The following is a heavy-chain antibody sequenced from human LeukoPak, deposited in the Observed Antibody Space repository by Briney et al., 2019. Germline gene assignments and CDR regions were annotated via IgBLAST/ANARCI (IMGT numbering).Heavy chain of an antibody. D-gene: IGHD3-10*01. Sequence: GGSLRLSCAASGFIFSNYWMNWVRQTPGKGLEWVANIKKDGSEKYYVDSVRGRFTISRDDAKNSLYLQLNSLRAEDTAVYYCATTITMVQGVRPYYYYYGMDVWGQGTTVTVSS. CDR2: IKKDGSEK. CDR1: GFIFSNYW. V-gene: IGHV3-7*01. J-gene: IGHJ6*02. CDR3: ATTITMVQGVRPYYYYYGMDV.